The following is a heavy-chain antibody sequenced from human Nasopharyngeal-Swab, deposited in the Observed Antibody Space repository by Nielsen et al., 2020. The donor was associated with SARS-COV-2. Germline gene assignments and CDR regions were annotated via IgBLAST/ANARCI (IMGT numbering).Heavy chain of an antibody. CDR1: GGAFGGFY. V-gene: IGHV4-34*01. Sequence: SETLSLTCAAYGGAFGGFYWSCIRQSPGEGLEWFGEINPSGGTDYNPSLKSRVSISVDTSKNQVFLNLKAVTAADTGLYYCARGRRERAPRYYYYGMDVWGQGTTVSVS. J-gene: IGHJ6*02. CDR2: INPSGGT. CDR3: ARGRRERAPRYYYYGMDV. D-gene: IGHD1-1*01.